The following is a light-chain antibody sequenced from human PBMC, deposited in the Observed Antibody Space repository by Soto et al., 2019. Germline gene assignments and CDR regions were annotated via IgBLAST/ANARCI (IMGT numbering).Light chain of an antibody. CDR3: SSYTSSSTPYV. CDR2: DVS. Sequence: SGMCQPSPGGGSDGQSIGNECSCCSREVGGYDYVSWYQHHPGKAPKLMIHDVSNRPSGVSNRFSGSKSGNTASLTISGLQAEEQADYYCSSYTSSSTPYVFGTGTKVTVL. J-gene: IGLJ1*01. V-gene: IGLV2-14*03. CDR1: SREVGGYDY.